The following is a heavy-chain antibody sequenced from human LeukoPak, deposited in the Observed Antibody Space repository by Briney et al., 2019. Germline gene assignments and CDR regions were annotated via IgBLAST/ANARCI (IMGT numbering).Heavy chain of an antibody. J-gene: IGHJ3*02. CDR2: INHSGST. Sequence: PSETLSLTCAVYGGSFSGYYWSWIRQPPGKGLEWIGEINHSGSTNYNPSLKSRATISVDTSKNQFSLKLSSVTAADTAVYYCARGFSCSSTSCQRDDAFDIWGQGTMVTVSS. D-gene: IGHD2-2*01. V-gene: IGHV4-34*01. CDR1: GGSFSGYY. CDR3: ARGFSCSSTSCQRDDAFDI.